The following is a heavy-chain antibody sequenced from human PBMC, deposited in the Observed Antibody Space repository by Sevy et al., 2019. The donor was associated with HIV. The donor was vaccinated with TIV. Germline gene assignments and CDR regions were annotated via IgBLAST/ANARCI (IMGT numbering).Heavy chain of an antibody. CDR3: AKEWGGSSFFLDF. V-gene: IGHV3-11*01. J-gene: IGHJ4*02. D-gene: IGHD6-13*01. CDR2: ISTDDYTI. Sequence: GGSLRLSCAASGFTFGDYYMSWIRQAPGKGLEWISYISTDDYTIYYADSVKGRFTISRDNAKNSLFLQMNSLRADDTAIYYCAKEWGGSSFFLDFWGQGTLVTVSS. CDR1: GFTFGDYY.